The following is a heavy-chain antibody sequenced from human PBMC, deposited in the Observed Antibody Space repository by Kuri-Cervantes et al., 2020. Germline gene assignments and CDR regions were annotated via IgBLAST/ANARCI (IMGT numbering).Heavy chain of an antibody. Sequence: LSLTCAASGFTFSSYAMSWVRQAPGKGLEWVSYISRSGSSIYYADSVKGRFTISRDNAKNSVHLQMNSLRAEDTAVYYCARDGYYYYYMDVWGKGTTVTVSS. CDR2: ISRSGSSI. V-gene: IGHV3-48*03. J-gene: IGHJ6*03. CDR1: GFTFSSYA. CDR3: ARDGYYYYYMDV.